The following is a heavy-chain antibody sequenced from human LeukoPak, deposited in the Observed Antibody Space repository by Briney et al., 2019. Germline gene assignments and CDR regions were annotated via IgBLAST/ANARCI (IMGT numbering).Heavy chain of an antibody. Sequence: GGSLRLSCAASGFSFRSYEMNWVRQAPGKGLEWISHISSSAGTIYYADSAKGRFTISRDNAKNSLYLQMNSLRVEDTAVYYCAGGGDYWGQGTLVTVSS. CDR2: ISSSAGTI. CDR1: GFSFRSYE. V-gene: IGHV3-48*03. J-gene: IGHJ4*02. CDR3: AGGGDY. D-gene: IGHD3-16*01.